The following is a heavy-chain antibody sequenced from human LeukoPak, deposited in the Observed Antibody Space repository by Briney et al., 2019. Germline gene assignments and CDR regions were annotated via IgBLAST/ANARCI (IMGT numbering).Heavy chain of an antibody. D-gene: IGHD2-2*01. Sequence: PGGSLRLSCAASGFTFSSYAMSWVRQAPGKGLEWVSAISGSGGSTYYADSVKGRFTISRDNSKNTLCLQMNSLRAEDTAVYYCAIDKGDIVVVPAAIYFQHWGQGTLITVSS. J-gene: IGHJ1*01. CDR3: AIDKGDIVVVPAAIYFQH. V-gene: IGHV3-23*01. CDR1: GFTFSSYA. CDR2: ISGSGGST.